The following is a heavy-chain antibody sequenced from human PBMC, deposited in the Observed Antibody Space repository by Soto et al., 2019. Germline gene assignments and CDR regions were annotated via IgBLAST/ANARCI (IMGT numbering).Heavy chain of an antibody. D-gene: IGHD3-3*01. CDR2: IYYSGST. Sequence: QVQLQESGPGLVKPSETLSLTCTVSGGSVSSGSYYWSWIRQPPGKGLEWIGYIYYSGSTNYNPSLKIRGTISVAPSNNQLSLKLSSVTAADTAVYYCARDHDYDFWSGYYSNYYYGMDVWGQGTTVTVSS. V-gene: IGHV4-61*01. CDR1: GGSVSSGSYY. CDR3: ARDHDYDFWSGYYSNYYYGMDV. J-gene: IGHJ6*02.